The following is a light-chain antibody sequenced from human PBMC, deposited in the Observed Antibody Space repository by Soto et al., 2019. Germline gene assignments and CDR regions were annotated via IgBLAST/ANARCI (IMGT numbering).Light chain of an antibody. CDR1: SSDAGSYNV. CDR3: CSYTGSGVI. V-gene: IGLV2-23*01. Sequence: QSALTQPASVSGSPGQSITISCTGTSSDAGSYNVVSWHQQHPDKDPKLMIYEGSKRPSGVSDRFSGSKSGNTASLTISGLQAEDEAEYFCCSYTGSGVIFGGGTKLTVL. J-gene: IGLJ2*01. CDR2: EGS.